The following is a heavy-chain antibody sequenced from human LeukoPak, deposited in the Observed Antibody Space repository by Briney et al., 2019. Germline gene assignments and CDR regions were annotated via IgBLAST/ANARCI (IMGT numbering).Heavy chain of an antibody. J-gene: IGHJ6*03. CDR3: ARAKLLRGYYYYYYMDV. D-gene: IGHD1-7*01. CDR2: ISSSSSYI. Sequence: GGSLRLSCAASGFSFSSYSMNWVRQAPGKGLEWVSSISSSSSYIYYADSVKGRFTISRDNAKNSLYLQMNSLRAEDTAVYYCARAKLLRGYYYYYYMDVWGKGTTDTVSS. V-gene: IGHV3-21*01. CDR1: GFSFSSYS.